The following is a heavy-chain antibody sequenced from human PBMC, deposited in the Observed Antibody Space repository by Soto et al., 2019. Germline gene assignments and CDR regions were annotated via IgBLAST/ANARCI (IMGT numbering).Heavy chain of an antibody. Sequence: SETLSLTCTVSGGSISSSSYYWGWIRQPPGKGLEWIGSIYYSGSTYYNPSLKSRVTISVDTSKNQFSLKVRSVTAADTAVYYCARVGERWQYFDWFYYFDSWGQGALVTVSS. CDR2: IYYSGST. CDR1: GGSISSSSYY. V-gene: IGHV4-39*07. CDR3: ARVGERWQYFDWFYYFDS. D-gene: IGHD3-9*01. J-gene: IGHJ4*02.